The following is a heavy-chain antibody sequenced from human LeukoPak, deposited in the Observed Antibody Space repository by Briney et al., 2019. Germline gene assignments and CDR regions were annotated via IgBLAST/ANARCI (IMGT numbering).Heavy chain of an antibody. J-gene: IGHJ3*02. D-gene: IGHD6-13*01. CDR1: GFTVSSNY. CDR2: IYSGGST. V-gene: IGHV3-53*01. CDR3: ARVIAAAGSDAFDI. Sequence: GGSLRLSCAASGFTVSSNYMSWVRQAPGKGLEWVSVIYSGGSTYYADSVKGRFTISRDNSKNTLYLQMNSLRAEDTAVYYCARVIAAAGSDAFDIWGQRTMVTVSS.